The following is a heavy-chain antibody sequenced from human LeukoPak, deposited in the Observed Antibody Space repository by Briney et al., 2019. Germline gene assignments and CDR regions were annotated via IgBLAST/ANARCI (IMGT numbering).Heavy chain of an antibody. Sequence: PGGSLRLSCAASGFTFSSHAMSWVRQAPGKGLEWVSAISGSGGSTYYADSVKGRFTISRDNSKNTLYLQMNSLRAEDTAVYYCAKDRLLAPSFFYYYGMDVWGQGTTVTVSS. CDR2: ISGSGGST. J-gene: IGHJ6*02. CDR1: GFTFSSHA. D-gene: IGHD2-15*01. CDR3: AKDRLLAPSFFYYYGMDV. V-gene: IGHV3-23*01.